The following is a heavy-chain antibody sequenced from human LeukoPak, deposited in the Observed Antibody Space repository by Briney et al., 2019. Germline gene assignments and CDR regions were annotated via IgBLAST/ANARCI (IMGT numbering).Heavy chain of an antibody. J-gene: IGHJ6*02. CDR2: ISGSGGST. Sequence: GGSVRLSCAASGFTFSSYAMSRVRQAPGKGLEGVSAISGSGGSTYYADPVKGRFTISRDNSKNTLYLQMNSLRAEDTAVYYCAKDQAPPTSLRYFDWLPSYCYDYGMDVWGQGTTVTVSS. CDR3: AKDQAPPTSLRYFDWLPSYCYDYGMDV. CDR1: GFTFSSYA. D-gene: IGHD3-9*01. V-gene: IGHV3-23*01.